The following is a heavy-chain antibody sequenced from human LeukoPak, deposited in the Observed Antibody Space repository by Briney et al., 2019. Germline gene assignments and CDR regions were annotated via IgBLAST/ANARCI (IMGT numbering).Heavy chain of an antibody. CDR2: IRHSAVDS. V-gene: IGHV3-23*01. Sequence: GGSLRLSCAASRFSFSDYTMSWVRQLPGKGLEWVSGIRHSAVDSSYADSVKGRFTISRDNSKNTLYLQMNSLRAEDTAVYYCARDAMYSSSSRYFDYWGQGTLVTVSS. D-gene: IGHD6-6*01. CDR3: ARDAMYSSSSRYFDY. J-gene: IGHJ4*02. CDR1: RFSFSDYT.